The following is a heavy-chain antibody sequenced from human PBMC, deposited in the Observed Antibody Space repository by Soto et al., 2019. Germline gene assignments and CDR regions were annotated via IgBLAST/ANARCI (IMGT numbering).Heavy chain of an antibody. V-gene: IGHV6-1*01. J-gene: IGHJ4*02. CDR3: ARAYSSGWFSYFDF. D-gene: IGHD6-19*01. CDR2: TYYRSGWSR. Sequence: QTLSLTCAISGFSISTDSAAWNWIRQSPSRGLEWLGRTYYRSGWSREYAVSVRGRITINPDTSKNQFSLQLNSVTPEDTAVYFCARAYSSGWFSYFDFWGQGTLVTVSS. CDR1: GFSISTDSAA.